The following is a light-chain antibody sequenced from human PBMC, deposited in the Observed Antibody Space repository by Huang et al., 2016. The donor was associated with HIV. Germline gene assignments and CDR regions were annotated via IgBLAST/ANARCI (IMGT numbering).Light chain of an antibody. Sequence: EIVLTQSPATLSLPPGERATLSCRASQSVRSYLAWYQQKPGQAPRLLIYDASNRATGIPARFSGSGSGTDFTLTISNLQSEDFAVYYCQQRSAWPLTFGGGTKVEI. CDR1: QSVRSY. CDR3: QQRSAWPLT. V-gene: IGKV3-11*01. J-gene: IGKJ4*01. CDR2: DAS.